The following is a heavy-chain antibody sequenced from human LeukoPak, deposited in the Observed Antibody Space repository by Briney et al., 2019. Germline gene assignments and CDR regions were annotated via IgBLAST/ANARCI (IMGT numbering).Heavy chain of an antibody. CDR2: IWYDVSNK. J-gene: IGHJ3*02. CDR1: GFTFSSYG. D-gene: IGHD4-17*01. V-gene: IGHV3-33*01. CDR3: ARGTGYGDHDAFDI. Sequence: GRSLRLSCAASGFTFSSYGMRWVRQAPGKGLGWGAVIWYDVSNKYYADSVKGRFTISRDNSKNTLYLQMHSLRAEDTAVYYCARGTGYGDHDAFDIWGQGTMVTVSS.